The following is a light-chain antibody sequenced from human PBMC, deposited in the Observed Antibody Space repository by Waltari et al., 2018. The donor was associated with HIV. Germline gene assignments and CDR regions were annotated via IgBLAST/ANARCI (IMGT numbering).Light chain of an antibody. V-gene: IGLV2-23*02. CDR2: EVN. CDR3: CSYARSRSLL. J-gene: IGLJ2*01. Sequence: HSALTQPASVSGSPGQSITISCTGTSNDVGGFDLVSWYQHHPGKAPKLIIFEVNKRPSGVSNRFSGSKSGNTASRTISGLQTEDETDYYCCSYARSRSLLFGGGTKLTVL. CDR1: SNDVGGFDL.